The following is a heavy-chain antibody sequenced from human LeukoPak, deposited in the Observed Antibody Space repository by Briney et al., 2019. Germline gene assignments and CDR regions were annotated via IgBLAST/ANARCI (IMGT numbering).Heavy chain of an antibody. D-gene: IGHD6-13*01. CDR1: GGSISSSSYY. J-gene: IGHJ4*02. V-gene: IGHV4-39*01. CDR2: IYYSGST. CDR3: ARLLYSSSWYWDYFDY. Sequence: PSETLSLTCTVSGGSISSSSYYWGWIRQPPGKGLEWIGSIYYSGSTYYNPSLKSRVTISVDTSKNQFSLKLSSVTAADTAVYYCARLLYSSSWYWDYFDYWGQGTLVTVSP.